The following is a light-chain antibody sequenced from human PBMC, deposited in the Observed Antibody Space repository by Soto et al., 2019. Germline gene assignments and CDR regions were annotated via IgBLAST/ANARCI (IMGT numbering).Light chain of an antibody. Sequence: EGVLTQSPGTLSLSPGERATLSCRASQSISSNYLAWYQQKPGQAPRLLIYGASSRATGIPDRFSGSGSGTDFTLTISRLEPEDFAVYYCQQYGISPRTFGPGTKVEIK. CDR1: QSISSNY. CDR2: GAS. J-gene: IGKJ1*01. V-gene: IGKV3-20*01. CDR3: QQYGISPRT.